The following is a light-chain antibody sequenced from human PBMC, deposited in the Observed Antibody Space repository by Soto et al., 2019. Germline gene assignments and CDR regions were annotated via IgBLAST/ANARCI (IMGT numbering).Light chain of an antibody. V-gene: IGKV3-15*01. CDR3: QRYNNWPLT. CDR2: DTS. Sequence: EIVLTQSPGTLSLSPGERATLSCRASQSVDSKDLAWYQQKPGQAPRILIYDTSARATGVPARFSGSRSGPEFTLTINSLQSEDFAIYYCQRYNNWPLTFGGGTKVDIK. CDR1: QSVDSKD. J-gene: IGKJ4*01.